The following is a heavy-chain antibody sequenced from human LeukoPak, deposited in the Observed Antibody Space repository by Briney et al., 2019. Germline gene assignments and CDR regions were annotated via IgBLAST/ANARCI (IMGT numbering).Heavy chain of an antibody. CDR2: MNPNSGNT. D-gene: IGHD2-21*01. V-gene: IGHV1-8*03. CDR3: ARGLLFPYYYYMDV. J-gene: IGHJ6*03. Sequence: ASVKVSCKASGYTFTGYYMHWVRQAPGQGLEWVGWMNPNSGNTGYAQKFHGRLTISRNTSISTVYMELSSLRSEDTAVYYCARGLLFPYYYYMDVWGKGTTVTVSS. CDR1: GYTFTGYY.